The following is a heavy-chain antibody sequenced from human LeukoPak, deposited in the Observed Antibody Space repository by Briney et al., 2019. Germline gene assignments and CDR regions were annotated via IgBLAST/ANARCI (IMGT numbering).Heavy chain of an antibody. CDR2: ISGSGGDT. Sequence: PGGSLRLSCAASGFTFSNYAMSWVRQAPGKGREWVSGISGSGGDTYYADSVKGRFTISRDNSKNTLCLQMNSLRAEDTAVYYCAKDRSCTNNICHGDFDYWGQGTLVTVSS. CDR3: AKDRSCTNNICHGDFDY. CDR1: GFTFSNYA. V-gene: IGHV3-23*01. D-gene: IGHD2-8*01. J-gene: IGHJ4*02.